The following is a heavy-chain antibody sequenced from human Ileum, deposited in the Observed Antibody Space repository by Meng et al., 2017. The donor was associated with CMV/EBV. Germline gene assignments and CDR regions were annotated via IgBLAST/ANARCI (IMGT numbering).Heavy chain of an antibody. V-gene: IGHV3-73*01. CDR1: FTFLGSA. D-gene: IGHD3-10*01. CDR2: IRSKVNSYET. J-gene: IGHJ5*02. CDR3: TRNLWFGESLDWFDP. Sequence: FTFLGSAMHWVRQASGKGLEWVGRIRSKVNSYETAYAASVKGRFPVSRDDSKNTAYLQMNSLKTEDTAVYYCTRNLWFGESLDWFDPWGQGTLVTVSS.